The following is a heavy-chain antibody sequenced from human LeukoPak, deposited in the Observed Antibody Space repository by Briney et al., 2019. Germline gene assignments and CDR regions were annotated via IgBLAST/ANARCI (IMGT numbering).Heavy chain of an antibody. CDR1: GFTVSSNY. V-gene: IGHV3-53*01. D-gene: IGHD5-12*01. Sequence: PGGSLRLSCAAPGFTVSSNYMSWVRHAPGKGLEWISVIYGGSNTYYYADSVKGRFTISRDNSKNTVYLQMNSLRVEDTAIYYCARGSGFETGDYWGQGTLVTVSS. J-gene: IGHJ4*02. CDR2: IYGGSNT. CDR3: ARGSGFETGDY.